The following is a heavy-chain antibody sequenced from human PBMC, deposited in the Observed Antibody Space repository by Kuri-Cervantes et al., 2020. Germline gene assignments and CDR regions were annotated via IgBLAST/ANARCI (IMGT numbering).Heavy chain of an antibody. V-gene: IGHV3-23*01. CDR3: AKDPNGDYVGAFDD. Sequence: GESLKISCAASGFTFGSYSMNWVRQAPGKGLEWVLSISGSDYSRYADSVKGRFTISRDNSKNTLYLQMNSLRAEDTAVYYCAKDPNGDYVGAFDDWDQGTLVTVSS. CDR2: ISGSDYSR. D-gene: IGHD4-17*01. CDR1: GFTFGSYS. J-gene: IGHJ4*02.